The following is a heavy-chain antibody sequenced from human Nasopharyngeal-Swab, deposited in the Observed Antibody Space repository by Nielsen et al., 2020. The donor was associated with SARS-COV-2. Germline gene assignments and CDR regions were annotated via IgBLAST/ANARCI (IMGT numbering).Heavy chain of an antibody. CDR1: DGSISSSTYY. CDR3: ERRARSYDYGDSNDAFDI. CDR2: IYYSGST. V-gene: IGHV4-39*01. D-gene: IGHD4-17*01. Sequence: SETLSLTCTVSDGSISSSTYYWGWIRQPPGKGLEWIGSIYYSGSTYYNPSLKSRVTISVDTSKNQFSLQLSSVTAADTAVYYCERRARSYDYGDSNDAFDIWGQGTMVTVSS. J-gene: IGHJ3*02.